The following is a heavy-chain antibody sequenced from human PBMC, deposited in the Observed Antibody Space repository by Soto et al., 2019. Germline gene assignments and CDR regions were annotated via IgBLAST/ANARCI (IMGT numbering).Heavy chain of an antibody. CDR2: IDTAGDT. CDR3: ARFSTAGAFFDY. Sequence: GGSLRLSCATSGFTFSGYDMHWVRQVTGKRLEWVSTIDTAGDTYYPDSVKGRFTISRENAKNSLYLQLNSLRAGDTAAYYCARFSTAGAFFDYWGQGTQVTVSS. D-gene: IGHD3-3*02. J-gene: IGHJ4*02. V-gene: IGHV3-13*01. CDR1: GFTFSGYD.